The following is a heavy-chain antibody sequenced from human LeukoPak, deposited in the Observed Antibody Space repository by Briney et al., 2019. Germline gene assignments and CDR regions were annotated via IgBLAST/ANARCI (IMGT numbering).Heavy chain of an antibody. D-gene: IGHD3-22*01. CDR2: IYPGDSDT. CDR1: GYSFTGYW. V-gene: IGHV5-51*01. Sequence: GESLKISCKGSGYSFTGYWIGWVRQMPGKGLEWMGIIYPGDSDTRYSPSFQGQVTISADKSISTAYLQWSSLKASDTAMYYCARHESSGYYPHYYYYYGMDVWGQGTTVTVSS. J-gene: IGHJ6*02. CDR3: ARHESSGYYPHYYYYYGMDV.